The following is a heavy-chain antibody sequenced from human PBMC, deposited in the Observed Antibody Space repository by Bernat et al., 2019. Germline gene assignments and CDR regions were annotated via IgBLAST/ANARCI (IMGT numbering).Heavy chain of an antibody. CDR3: ARGGVSGLGY. D-gene: IGHD3-16*01. CDR2: INNDGSIT. J-gene: IGHJ4*02. V-gene: IGHV3-74*01. CDR1: GFTVNSDW. Sequence: EVQLVESGGDLVQPGGSLKLSYAASGFTVNSDWMHWVRQAPGKGLEWVSHINNDGSITNYAGSVKGRFTISRDDAKNTLYLQMNSLRVEDTAVYHCARGGVSGLGYWGQGTLVTVSS.